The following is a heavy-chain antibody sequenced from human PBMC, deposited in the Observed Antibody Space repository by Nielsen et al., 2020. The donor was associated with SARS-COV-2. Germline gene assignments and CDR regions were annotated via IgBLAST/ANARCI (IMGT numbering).Heavy chain of an antibody. Sequence: GESLKISCAASGFTFSNAWMSWVRQAPGKGLEWVGRIKSKTDGGTTDYAAPVKGRFTISRDDSKNTLYLQMNSLKTEDTAVYYCTTDATNEHYYDSSGYYPGGYWGQGTLVTVSS. J-gene: IGHJ4*02. CDR2: IKSKTDGGTT. CDR3: TTDATNEHYYDSSGYYPGGY. D-gene: IGHD3-22*01. V-gene: IGHV3-15*01. CDR1: GFTFSNAW.